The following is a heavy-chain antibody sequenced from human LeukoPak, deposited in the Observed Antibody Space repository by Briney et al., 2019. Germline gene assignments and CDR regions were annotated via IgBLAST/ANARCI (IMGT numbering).Heavy chain of an antibody. CDR3: ARLWVTTRGPNWFDP. J-gene: IGHJ5*02. D-gene: IGHD4-17*01. Sequence: GESLKISFKTSGYHFTRNWLGWVRQMPGKGLEWMGIIYPGDSDTRYSPSFEGQVTISADKSINTAYLQWRNLKASDTAIYYCARLWVTTRGPNWFDPWGQGTLVTVSP. CDR1: GYHFTRNW. V-gene: IGHV5-51*01. CDR2: IYPGDSDT.